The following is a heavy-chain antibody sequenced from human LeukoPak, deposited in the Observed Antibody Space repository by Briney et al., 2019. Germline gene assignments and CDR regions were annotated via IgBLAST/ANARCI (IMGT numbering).Heavy chain of an antibody. CDR1: GLTFSSYE. V-gene: IGHV3-48*03. CDR3: ARALNYYYYYMDG. Sequence: GGPLRLSCSVSGLTFSSYEMNWVRQAPGKGLPGVSYISSSSSTIYNADSVKGGFTISRDNAKNSLYLQMDSLRAEDTAVYYCARALNYYYYYMDGWGKGTTVTVSS. CDR2: ISSSSSTI. J-gene: IGHJ6*03.